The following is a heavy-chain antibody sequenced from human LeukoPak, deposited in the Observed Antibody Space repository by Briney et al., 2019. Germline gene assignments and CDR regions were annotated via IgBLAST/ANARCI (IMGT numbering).Heavy chain of an antibody. V-gene: IGHV4-59*01. D-gene: IGHD6-13*01. J-gene: IGHJ4*02. CDR2: IYYSGST. Sequence: SETLSLTCTVSGGSISSYYWSWIRQPPGKGLEWIGYIYYSGSTNYDPSLKSRVTISVDTSKNQFSLKLSSVTAADTAVYYCAREFSSSSWYYFDYWGQGTLVTVSS. CDR3: AREFSSSSWYYFDY. CDR1: GGSISSYY.